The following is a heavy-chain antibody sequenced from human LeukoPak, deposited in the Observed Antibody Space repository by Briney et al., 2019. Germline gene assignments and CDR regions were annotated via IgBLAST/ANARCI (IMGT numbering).Heavy chain of an antibody. CDR2: ISHIGST. V-gene: IGHV4-38-2*02. D-gene: IGHD3-10*01. Sequence: KTSETLSLTCTVSGYSINSGYYWGWIRQPPGKGLEWIGSISHIGSTYYNPSLKSRVTISVDTSKNQFSLKLSSVTAADTAVYYCARLRRRPLWFGEANPKYYFDYWGQGTLVTVSS. CDR3: ARLRRRPLWFGEANPKYYFDY. CDR1: GYSINSGYY. J-gene: IGHJ4*02.